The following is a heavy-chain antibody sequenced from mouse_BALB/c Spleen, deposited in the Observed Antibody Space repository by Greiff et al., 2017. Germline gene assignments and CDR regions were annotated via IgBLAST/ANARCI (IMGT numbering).Heavy chain of an antibody. J-gene: IGHJ2*01. CDR2: IDPETGGT. CDR3: TREGGGFDY. V-gene: IGHV1-15*01. Sequence: QVQLKESGAELVRPGASVTLSCKASGYTFTDYEMHWVKQTPVHGLEWIGAIDPETGGTAYNQKFKGKATLTADKSSSTAYMELRSLTSEDSAVYYCTREGGGFDYWGQGTTLTVSS. CDR1: GYTFTDYE.